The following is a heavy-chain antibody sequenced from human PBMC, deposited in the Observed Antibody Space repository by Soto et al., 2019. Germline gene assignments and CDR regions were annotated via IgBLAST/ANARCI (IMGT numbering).Heavy chain of an antibody. V-gene: IGHV5-10-1*01. CDR2: IDPSDSYT. CDR1: GYSFTSYW. J-gene: IGHJ6*02. CDR3: ARRDGYYYGMDV. Sequence: VASLTLSCKVPGYSFTSYWISWVRQMPGKGLEWMGRIDPSDSYTNYSPSSQGHVTISADKSISTAYLQWSSLKASDTAMYYCARRDGYYYGMDVWGQGTTVTVSS.